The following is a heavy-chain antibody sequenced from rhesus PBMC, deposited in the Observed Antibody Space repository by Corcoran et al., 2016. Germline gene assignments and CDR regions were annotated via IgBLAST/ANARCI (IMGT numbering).Heavy chain of an antibody. J-gene: IGHJ6*01. CDR2: NKKESYGGTA. D-gene: IGHD5-24*01. CDR3: TRPDPSGYSFYYGLDS. V-gene: IGHV3-184*01. Sequence: EVQLVESGGGLVQPGGSLRLSCAASGFTFSDHYMYWVRQAPGKGLEWVGYNKKESYGGTAEYPASGTGRFTNSRDESKSIAYLQMNSLKTEDTAVYYCTRPDPSGYSFYYGLDSWGQGVVVTVSS. CDR1: GFTFSDHY.